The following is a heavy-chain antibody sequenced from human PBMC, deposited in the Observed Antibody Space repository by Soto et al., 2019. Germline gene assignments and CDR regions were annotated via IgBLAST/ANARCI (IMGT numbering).Heavy chain of an antibody. D-gene: IGHD2-8*02. J-gene: IGHJ6*02. CDR1: GYTFTSYG. CDR2: ISPNNDNT. CDR3: AREYCGGGMDV. Sequence: QVQLVQSGAELKKPGASVKVSCKASGYTFTSYGISLVRQGPGQGLEWMAWISPNNDNTNYAQRLQGRVTMTPDTSTSTVYRELRSLRADDTAVYSCAREYCGGGMDVWGQGTTVTVSS. V-gene: IGHV1-18*01.